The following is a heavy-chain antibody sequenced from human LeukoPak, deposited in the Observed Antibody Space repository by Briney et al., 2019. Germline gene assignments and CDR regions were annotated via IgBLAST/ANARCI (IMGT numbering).Heavy chain of an antibody. CDR2: IYYSGST. J-gene: IGHJ6*02. V-gene: IGHV4-39*01. CDR1: GGSISSGDYY. D-gene: IGHD5-24*01. Sequence: PSETLSLTCTVSGGSISSGDYYWGWVRQPPGKGLEWIGSIYYSGSTYYNPSLKSRVTISVDTSKNQFSLKLSSVTAADTAVYYCARLGDGYNSHYYYGMDVWGQGTTVTVSS. CDR3: ARLGDGYNSHYYYGMDV.